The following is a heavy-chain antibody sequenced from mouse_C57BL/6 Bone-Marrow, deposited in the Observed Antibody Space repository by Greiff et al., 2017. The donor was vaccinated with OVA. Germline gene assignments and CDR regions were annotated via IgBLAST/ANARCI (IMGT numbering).Heavy chain of an antibody. D-gene: IGHD1-1*01. CDR1: GYTFTDYE. V-gene: IGHV1-15*01. CDR3: TRSDGSSHDVFAY. J-gene: IGHJ3*01. Sequence: QVQLQQSGAELVRPGASVTLSCKASGYTFTDYEMHWVKQTPVHGLEWIGAIDPETGGTAYNQKFKGKAILTADKSSSTAYMELRSLTSEDSAVYYCTRSDGSSHDVFAYRGQGTLVTVSA. CDR2: IDPETGGT.